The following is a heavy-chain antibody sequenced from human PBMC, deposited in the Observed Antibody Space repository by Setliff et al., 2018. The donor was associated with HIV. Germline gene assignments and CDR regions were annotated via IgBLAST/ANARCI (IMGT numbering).Heavy chain of an antibody. Sequence: SETLSLTCTVSGGSINNYFWSWIRQSPGKGLEWIAYIFYTGSTNYNPSLKSRVTISVDTSKNQFFLKLSSVTAADTAVYYCVRGYCSSTTCYDDYYYMDVWGKGSTVTVSS. V-gene: IGHV4-59*01. CDR1: GGSINNYF. D-gene: IGHD2-2*01. CDR2: IFYTGST. CDR3: VRGYCSSTTCYDDYYYMDV. J-gene: IGHJ6*03.